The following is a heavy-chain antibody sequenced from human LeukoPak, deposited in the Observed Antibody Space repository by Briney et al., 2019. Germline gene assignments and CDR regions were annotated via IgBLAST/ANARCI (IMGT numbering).Heavy chain of an antibody. D-gene: IGHD3-3*01. V-gene: IGHV4-30-2*01. Sequence: PSETLSLTCAVSGGSISSGGYSWSWIRQPPGKGLEWIGYIYHSGSTYYNPSLKSRVTISVDTSKNQFSLKLSSVTAADTAVYYCARGPGRFLEWLSRPGYYYMDVWGKGTTVTVSS. CDR3: ARGPGRFLEWLSRPGYYYMDV. J-gene: IGHJ6*03. CDR1: GGSISSGGYS. CDR2: IYHSGST.